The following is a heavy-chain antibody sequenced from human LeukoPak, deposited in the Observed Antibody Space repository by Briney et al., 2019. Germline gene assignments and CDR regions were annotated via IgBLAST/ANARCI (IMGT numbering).Heavy chain of an antibody. CDR2: IKQAGSEK. V-gene: IGHV3-7*01. CDR3: ARHNRGGDWDY. J-gene: IGHJ4*02. D-gene: IGHD3-16*01. CDR1: GFTFSAYW. Sequence: GGSLRLSCAASGFTFSAYWMSWVRQAPGKGLEWVANIKQAGSEKDYVVSVKGRFTISRDNSKNSLYLQMDSLSVEDTAIYYCARHNRGGDWDYWGQRTLVTVSS.